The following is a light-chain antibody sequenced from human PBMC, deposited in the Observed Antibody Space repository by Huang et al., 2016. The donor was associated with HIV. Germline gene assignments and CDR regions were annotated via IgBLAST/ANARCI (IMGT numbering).Light chain of an antibody. Sequence: IVMTQSPATLSVSPGERVTVSSRANRSVSSNLAWSQQRPGQAPRLLIYGSSTRAPGIPARFSGSGSGTDFSLTISSLQSEDFALYYCQQYNNWLLSFGGGTRVDI. CDR3: QQYNNWLLS. CDR2: GSS. J-gene: IGKJ4*01. V-gene: IGKV3-15*01. CDR1: RSVSSN.